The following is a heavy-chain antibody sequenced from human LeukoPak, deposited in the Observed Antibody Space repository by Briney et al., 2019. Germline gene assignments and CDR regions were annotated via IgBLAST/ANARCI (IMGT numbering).Heavy chain of an antibody. Sequence: AGGSLRLSCAASGFTFSSYGMHWVRQAPGKGLEWVAFILYDGSNKYYADSVKGRFTISRDNSKNTLYLQMNSLRAEDTAVYYCAKDVYDILTGYSEPYYFDYWGQGTLVTVSS. V-gene: IGHV3-30*02. J-gene: IGHJ4*02. CDR2: ILYDGSNK. CDR1: GFTFSSYG. CDR3: AKDVYDILTGYSEPYYFDY. D-gene: IGHD3-9*01.